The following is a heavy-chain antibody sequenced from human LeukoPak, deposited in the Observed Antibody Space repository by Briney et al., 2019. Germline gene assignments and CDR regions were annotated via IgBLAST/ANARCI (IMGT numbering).Heavy chain of an antibody. J-gene: IGHJ6*03. CDR3: VRGKLVWWYYMDV. D-gene: IGHD3-9*01. CDR2: ISDSGDTI. CDR1: GFTFNRYG. Sequence: GGSLRLSCAASGFTFNRYGMSWVRQAPGKGLEWVSGISDSGDTIYYADSVKGRFTISRDNSKNTLYLQMNSLRAEDTAVYYCVRGKLVWWYYMDVWGKGTTVTVSS. V-gene: IGHV3-23*01.